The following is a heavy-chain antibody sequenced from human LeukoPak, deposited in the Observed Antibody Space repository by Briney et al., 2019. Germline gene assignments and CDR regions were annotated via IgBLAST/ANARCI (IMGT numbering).Heavy chain of an antibody. CDR1: GGTFSSYA. Sequence: GASVKVSCKASGGTFSSYAISWVRQAPGQGLEWMGGIIPIFGTANYAQKFRGRVTITADESTSTAYMELSSLRSEDTAVYYCARDLARGTANWFDPWGQGTLVTVSS. J-gene: IGHJ5*02. CDR3: ARDLARGTANWFDP. V-gene: IGHV1-69*13. D-gene: IGHD3-10*01. CDR2: IIPIFGTA.